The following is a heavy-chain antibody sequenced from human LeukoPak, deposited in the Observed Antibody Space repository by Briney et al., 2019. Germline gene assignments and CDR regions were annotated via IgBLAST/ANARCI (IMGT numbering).Heavy chain of an antibody. CDR1: GFIVSTNY. J-gene: IGHJ2*01. CDR3: ARAGGDRIGYFDL. D-gene: IGHD2-21*01. V-gene: IGHV3-53*01. Sequence: PGGSLRLSCAASGFIVSTNYMGWVRQAPGEGLEWVSVLYSGGDTYYADSVKGRFTVSRDNSKNTVYFQMSTLRAEDSAVYYCARAGGDRIGYFDLWGRGTLVTVSS. CDR2: LYSGGDT.